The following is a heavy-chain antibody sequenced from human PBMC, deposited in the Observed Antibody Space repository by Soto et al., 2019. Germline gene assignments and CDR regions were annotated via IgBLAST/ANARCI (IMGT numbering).Heavy chain of an antibody. J-gene: IGHJ6*02. D-gene: IGHD3-3*01. CDR2: MNPNSGNT. CDR1: GYTFTSYD. V-gene: IGHV1-8*01. CDR3: ARGSGYSYYYGMDV. Sequence: GASVKVSCKASGYTFTSYDINWVRQATGQGLEWMGWMNPNSGNTGYAQKFQGRVTMTRNTSISTAYMELSSLRSEDTALYYCARGSGYSYYYGMDVWGQGTTVTVSS.